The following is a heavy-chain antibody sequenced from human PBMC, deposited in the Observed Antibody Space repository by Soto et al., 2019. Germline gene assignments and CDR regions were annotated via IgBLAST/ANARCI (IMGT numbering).Heavy chain of an antibody. J-gene: IGHJ3*02. V-gene: IGHV3-33*01. CDR3: ARGDAWTDEAFDI. CDR2: IWYDGNNK. D-gene: IGHD5-12*01. CDR1: GFTVSKYG. Sequence: GGSLILSCAASGFTVSKYGMHWVRQAPGKGLEWVAVIWYDGNNKSYRDSVKGRFTISRDNSKNTVDLQMSSLRGEDTAVYYCARGDAWTDEAFDIWGQGTMVTVSS.